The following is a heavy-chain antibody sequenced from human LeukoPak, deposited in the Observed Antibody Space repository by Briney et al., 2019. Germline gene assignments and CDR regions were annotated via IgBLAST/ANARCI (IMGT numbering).Heavy chain of an antibody. CDR3: AKTYNWNDIGNFDY. Sequence: PGGSLRLSCAASGFTFSRDWMHWVRQGPGKGLLWVSRINPDGSATSHADPVKGRFTISRDNSKNTLYLQMNSLRAEDTAVYYCAKTYNWNDIGNFDYWGQGTLVTVSS. J-gene: IGHJ4*02. D-gene: IGHD1-1*01. V-gene: IGHV3-74*01. CDR1: GFTFSRDW. CDR2: INPDGSAT.